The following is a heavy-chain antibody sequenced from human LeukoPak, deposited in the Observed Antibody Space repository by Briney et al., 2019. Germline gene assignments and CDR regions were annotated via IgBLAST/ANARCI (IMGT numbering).Heavy chain of an antibody. Sequence: GGSLRLSCEASGFTFATYWMSWVRQAPGKGPEWVACIKPDGTETHYVDSVKGRFTISRDNARNSLHLQTNSLRAEDTAVYYCASLEYWGGPDYWGQGTLVTVSS. CDR2: IKPDGTET. D-gene: IGHD7-27*01. CDR3: ASLEYWGGPDY. V-gene: IGHV3-7*01. J-gene: IGHJ4*02. CDR1: GFTFATYW.